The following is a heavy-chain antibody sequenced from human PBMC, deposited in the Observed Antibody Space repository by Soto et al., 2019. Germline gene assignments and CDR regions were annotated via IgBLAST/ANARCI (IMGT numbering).Heavy chain of an antibody. CDR3: ARERSSWYGFDP. Sequence: PGGSLRLSCAASGFTFSSYSMNWVRQAPGKGLEWVSSISSSSSYIYYADSVKGRFTISRDNAKNSLYLQMNSLRAEDAAVYYCARERSSWYGFDPWGQGTLVTLSS. V-gene: IGHV3-21*01. D-gene: IGHD6-13*01. CDR1: GFTFSSYS. CDR2: ISSSSSYI. J-gene: IGHJ5*02.